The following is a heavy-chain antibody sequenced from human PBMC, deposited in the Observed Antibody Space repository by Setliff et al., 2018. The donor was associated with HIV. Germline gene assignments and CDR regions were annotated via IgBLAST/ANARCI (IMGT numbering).Heavy chain of an antibody. CDR1: GLSLSTSGVG. J-gene: IGHJ4*02. CDR2: VYWNNDR. CDR3: AHSGREVRGPYFDL. Sequence: GSGPTLVNPTQTLTLTCTFSGLSLSTSGVGVGWIRQSPGKAPEWLALVYWNNDRYYSLSLKTRLSITKDTSKNRVALTTTNLGPVDTATYYCAHSGREVRGPYFDLWGQGIVVTIS. V-gene: IGHV2-5*01. D-gene: IGHD3-10*01.